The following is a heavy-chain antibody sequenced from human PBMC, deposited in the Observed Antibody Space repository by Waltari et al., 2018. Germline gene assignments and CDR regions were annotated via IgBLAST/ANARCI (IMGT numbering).Heavy chain of an antibody. CDR3: ASGSGWTSTY. Sequence: EVRLVESGGDLVHPGGSLRLSCAGSGFTFSGYWMNWVRQAPGKWLGWVANIKQDGSETFYVNSVKGRFTISRDNAKNSLYLQMNSLRVEDTAVYYCASGSGWTSTYWGQGTLVTVSS. J-gene: IGHJ4*02. CDR1: GFTFSGYW. V-gene: IGHV3-7*01. D-gene: IGHD6-19*01. CDR2: IKQDGSET.